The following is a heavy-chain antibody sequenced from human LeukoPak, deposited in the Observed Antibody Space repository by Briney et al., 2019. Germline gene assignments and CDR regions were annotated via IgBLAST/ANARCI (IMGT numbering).Heavy chain of an antibody. CDR3: ARVVIAARPHWFDP. Sequence: PGGSLRLSCAASGFTFSSYWMHWVRQAPGKGLEWVAFIRYDGTEKHYADSVKGRFTISRDNSKNTLHLQMSSLRREDTAVYYCARVVIAARPHWFDPWGQGTLVTVSS. CDR2: IRYDGTEK. V-gene: IGHV3-30*02. CDR1: GFTFSSYW. J-gene: IGHJ5*02. D-gene: IGHD6-6*01.